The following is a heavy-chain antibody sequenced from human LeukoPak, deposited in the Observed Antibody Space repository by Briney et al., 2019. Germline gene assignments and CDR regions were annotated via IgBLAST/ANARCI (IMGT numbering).Heavy chain of an antibody. Sequence: SETLSLTCTVSGGSISSSPYYWGWIRQSPGKGLEWIGSIYYSGSTYYNPSLKSRVAISVDTSKNQFSLKLRSVTAAGTAVYYCASLRERSYYARGFDYWGQGTLVTVSS. D-gene: IGHD1-26*01. J-gene: IGHJ4*02. CDR3: ASLRERSYYARGFDY. CDR1: GGSISSSPYY. V-gene: IGHV4-39*01. CDR2: IYYSGST.